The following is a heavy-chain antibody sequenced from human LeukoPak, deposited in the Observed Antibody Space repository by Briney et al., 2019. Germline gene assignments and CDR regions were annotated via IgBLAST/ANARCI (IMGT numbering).Heavy chain of an antibody. Sequence: GRSLRLSCAASGFPFSSYGMHWVRQAPGKGLKWVAVLSYDGSNEYYADSVKGRFTISRDDSKNTLYLQMNSLRVEDTAVYYCAGSWFYRDYFEYWGQGTLVTVSS. CDR2: LSYDGSNE. J-gene: IGHJ4*02. CDR3: AGSWFYRDYFEY. CDR1: GFPFSSYG. D-gene: IGHD3-10*01. V-gene: IGHV3-30*03.